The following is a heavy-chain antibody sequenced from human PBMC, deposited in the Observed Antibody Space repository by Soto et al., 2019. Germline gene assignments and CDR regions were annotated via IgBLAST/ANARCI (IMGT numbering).Heavy chain of an antibody. V-gene: IGHV1-69*06. CDR3: ARVDYGDYADYYYYGMDV. CDR1: GGTFSSYA. D-gene: IGHD4-17*01. Sequence: QVQLVQSGAEVKKPGSSVKVSCKASGGTFSSYAISWVRQAPGQGLEWMGGIIPIFGTANYAQKFQGRVTITADKSTSTAYMGLSSLRSEDMAVYYCARVDYGDYADYYYYGMDVWGQGTTVTVSS. CDR2: IIPIFGTA. J-gene: IGHJ6*02.